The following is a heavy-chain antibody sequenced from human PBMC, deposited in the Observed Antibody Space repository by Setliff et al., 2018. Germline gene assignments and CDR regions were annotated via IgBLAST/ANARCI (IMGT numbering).Heavy chain of an antibody. CDR2: IYTSWST. D-gene: IGHD3-22*01. CDR1: GGSISSRTYY. V-gene: IGHV4-61*09. CDR3: ARAGVPPGYYDGRGYLRRYYYDY. J-gene: IGHJ4*02. Sequence: SETLSLTCNVSGGSISSRTYYWSWIRQPAGKGLEWIGHIYTSWSTNYNPSLKSRVTMSVDTTKNQFSLKLTSVTAADTAVYYCARAGVPPGYYDGRGYLRRYYYDYWGQGMLVTVSS.